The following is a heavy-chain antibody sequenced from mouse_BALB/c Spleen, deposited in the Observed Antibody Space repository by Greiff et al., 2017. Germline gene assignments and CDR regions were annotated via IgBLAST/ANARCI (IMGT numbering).Heavy chain of an antibody. Sequence: EVKLMESGPELVKPGASMKISCKASGYSFTGYTMNWVKQSHGKNLEWIGLINPYNGGTSYNQKFKGKATLTVDKSSSTAYMELLSLTSEDSAVYYCAVDSSGYHYAMDYWGQGTSVTVSS. V-gene: IGHV1-18*01. D-gene: IGHD3-2*01. CDR2: INPYNGGT. CDR3: AVDSSGYHYAMDY. CDR1: GYSFTGYT. J-gene: IGHJ4*01.